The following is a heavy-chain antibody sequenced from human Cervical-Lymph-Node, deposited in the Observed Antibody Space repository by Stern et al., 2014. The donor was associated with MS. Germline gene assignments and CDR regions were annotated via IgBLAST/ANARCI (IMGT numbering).Heavy chain of an antibody. CDR1: GGSVSSGSYY. Sequence: QLQLQESGPGLVKPSETLSLTCTVSGGSVSSGSYYWSWIRQPPGKGLEWIGYIYHNGSTKYTPSLKSRVTISVDTSKNQFSLKLSSVTAADTAVYYCARDSVITFGGVIGHFDYWGQGTLVTVSS. V-gene: IGHV4-61*01. CDR2: IYHNGST. J-gene: IGHJ4*02. D-gene: IGHD3-16*02. CDR3: ARDSVITFGGVIGHFDY.